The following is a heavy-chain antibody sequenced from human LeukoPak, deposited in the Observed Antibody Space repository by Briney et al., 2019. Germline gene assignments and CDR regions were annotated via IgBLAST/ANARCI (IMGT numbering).Heavy chain of an antibody. V-gene: IGHV4-59*08. CDR2: IYYSGST. CDR1: GGSISSYY. Sequence: SETLSLTCTVSGGSISSYYWSWIRQPPGKGLEWIGYIYYSGSTNYNPSLKSRVTISVDTSKDQFSLKLSSVTAADTAVYYCASYPYDYVWGSYPGAFDIWGQGTMVTVSS. CDR3: ASYPYDYVWGSYPGAFDI. J-gene: IGHJ3*02. D-gene: IGHD3-16*01.